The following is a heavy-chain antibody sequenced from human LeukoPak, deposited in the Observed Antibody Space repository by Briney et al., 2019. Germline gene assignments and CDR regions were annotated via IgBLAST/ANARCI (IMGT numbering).Heavy chain of an antibody. J-gene: IGHJ4*02. CDR3: ARVITYFDY. D-gene: IGHD3-16*01. CDR1: GFTFSSYW. Sequence: PGGSLRLACAASGFTFSSYWMHWVRQAPGKGLVWVSRIKSDGSETNYADSVKGRFTISRDNAKSTLYLQMNSLRAEDTAVYYCARVITYFDYWGQGTLVTASS. CDR2: IKSDGSET. V-gene: IGHV3-74*01.